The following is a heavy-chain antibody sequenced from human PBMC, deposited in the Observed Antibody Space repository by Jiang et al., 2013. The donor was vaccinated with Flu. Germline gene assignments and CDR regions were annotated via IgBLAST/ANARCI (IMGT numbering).Heavy chain of an antibody. J-gene: IGHJ6*02. CDR1: GYSFTSYW. CDR2: IDPSDSYT. Sequence: GAEVKKPGESLRISCKGSGYSFTSYWISWVRQMPGKGLEWMGRIDPSDSYTNYSPSFQGHVTISADKSISTAYLQWSSLKASDTAMYYCARLDGGLAAAATRYRTEWGVAYYGMDVWGQGTTVTVSS. CDR3: ARLDGGLAAAATRYRTEWGVAYYGMDV. D-gene: IGHD6-13*01. V-gene: IGHV5-10-1*01.